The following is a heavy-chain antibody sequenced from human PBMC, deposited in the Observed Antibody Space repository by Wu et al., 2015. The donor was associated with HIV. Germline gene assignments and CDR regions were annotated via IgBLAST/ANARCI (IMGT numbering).Heavy chain of an antibody. CDR2: MNPNSGNI. Sequence: QVQLVQSGAEVKKPGASVKVSCKASGYTFTSYDINWVRQATGQGLEWMGWMNPNSGNIGYAQKFQGRVTMTRNTSIRTAYMELSSLRSEDTAVYYCARLGSDGDYYYYGMDVWGQGTTVTVSS. V-gene: IGHV1-8*01. CDR3: ARLGSDGDYYYYGMDV. J-gene: IGHJ6*02. CDR1: GYTFTSYD. D-gene: IGHD3-10*01.